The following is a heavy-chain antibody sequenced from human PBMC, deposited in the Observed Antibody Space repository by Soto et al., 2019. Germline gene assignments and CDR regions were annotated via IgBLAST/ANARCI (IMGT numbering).Heavy chain of an antibody. CDR2: ISGSGGST. CDR3: AKDGSLEDILTGYPPEPY. Sequence: GGSLRLSCVTSGFTVSSNYMSWVRQAPGKGLEWVSAISGSGGSTYYADSVKGRFTISRDNSKNTLYLQMNSLRAEDTAVYYCAKDGSLEDILTGYPPEPYWGQGTLVTVSS. V-gene: IGHV3-23*01. J-gene: IGHJ4*02. D-gene: IGHD3-9*01. CDR1: GFTVSSNY.